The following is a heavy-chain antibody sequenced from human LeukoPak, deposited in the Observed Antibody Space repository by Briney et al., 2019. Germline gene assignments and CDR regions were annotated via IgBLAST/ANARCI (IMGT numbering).Heavy chain of an antibody. J-gene: IGHJ6*04. CDR2: IIPIFGTA. D-gene: IGHD2-2*01. CDR3: ATDSRNIVVVPAAMTPYYYYGMDV. CDR1: GGTFSSYA. V-gene: IGHV1-69*13. Sequence: SVKVSCKASGGTFSSYAISWVRQAPGQGLEWMGGIIPIFGTANYAQKFQGRVTITADESTSTAYMELSSLRPEDTAVYYCATDSRNIVVVPAAMTPYYYYGMDVWGKGTTVTVSS.